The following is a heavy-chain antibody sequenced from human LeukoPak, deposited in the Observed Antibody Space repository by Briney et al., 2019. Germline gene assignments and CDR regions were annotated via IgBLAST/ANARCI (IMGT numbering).Heavy chain of an antibody. CDR1: GGSISCGDYY. V-gene: IGHV4-30-4*01. J-gene: IGHJ5*02. CDR2: IYYSGST. Sequence: SETLSLTCTVSGGSISCGDYYWSWIRQPPGKGLEWIGYIYYSGSTYYNPSLKSRVTISVDTSKNQFSLKLSSVTAADTAVYYCARVFRLIVVVPAAIWFDPWGQGTLVTVSP. D-gene: IGHD2-2*01. CDR3: ARVFRLIVVVPAAIWFDP.